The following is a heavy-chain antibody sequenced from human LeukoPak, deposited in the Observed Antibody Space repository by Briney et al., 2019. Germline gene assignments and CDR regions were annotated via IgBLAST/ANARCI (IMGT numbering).Heavy chain of an antibody. CDR1: GFTFSSYA. Sequence: SGGSLRLSCAASGFTFSSYAMSWVRQAPGKGLEWVSAISGSGGSTYYADSVKGRFTISRDNSKNTLYLQMNSLRAEDTAVYYCAKPSYYDSSGYYSYYFDYWGQGTLVTVSS. J-gene: IGHJ4*02. V-gene: IGHV3-23*01. CDR2: ISGSGGST. CDR3: AKPSYYDSSGYYSYYFDY. D-gene: IGHD3-22*01.